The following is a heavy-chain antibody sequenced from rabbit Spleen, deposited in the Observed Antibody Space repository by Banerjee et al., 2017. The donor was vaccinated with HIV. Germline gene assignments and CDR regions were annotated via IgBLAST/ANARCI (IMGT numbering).Heavy chain of an antibody. J-gene: IGHJ6*01. CDR1: GFSFSNKAV. D-gene: IGHD8-1*01. CDR3: ARDPGSSFSSYGMDL. CDR2: IAGSSSGFT. Sequence: QEQLVESGGGLVKPEESLKLSCTASGFSFSNKAVMCWVRQAPGKGLEWISCIAGSSSGFTYSATWAKGRFTCSKTSSTTVTLQMTSLTVADTATYFCARDPGSSFSSYGMDLWGPGTLVTVS. V-gene: IGHV1S45*01.